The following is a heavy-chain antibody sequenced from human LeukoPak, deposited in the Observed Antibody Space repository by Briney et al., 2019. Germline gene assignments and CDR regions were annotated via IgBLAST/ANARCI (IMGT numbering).Heavy chain of an antibody. CDR3: ARSYYYDSSHTADY. Sequence: PGGSLRLSCAASGFTFSTYSMHWVRQAPGKGLEWVTVISSDGRNKYYADSVKGRFTISRDNSKNTLYLQMNSLRAEDTAVYYCARSYYYDSSHTADYWGQGTLVTVSS. CDR1: GFTFSTYS. D-gene: IGHD3-22*01. V-gene: IGHV3-30*04. CDR2: ISSDGRNK. J-gene: IGHJ4*02.